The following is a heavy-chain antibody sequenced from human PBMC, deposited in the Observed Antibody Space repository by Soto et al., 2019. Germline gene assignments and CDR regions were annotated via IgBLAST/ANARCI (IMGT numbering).Heavy chain of an antibody. Sequence: SLRLSCAASGFTFSSYAMHWVRQAPGKGLEWVAVISYDGSNKYYADSVKGRFTISRDNSKNTLYLQMNSLRAEDTAVYYCARDCCDILTGYPETLYYYYGMDVWGQGTTVTVSS. CDR2: ISYDGSNK. CDR1: GFTFSSYA. D-gene: IGHD3-9*01. J-gene: IGHJ6*02. CDR3: ARDCCDILTGYPETLYYYYGMDV. V-gene: IGHV3-30-3*01.